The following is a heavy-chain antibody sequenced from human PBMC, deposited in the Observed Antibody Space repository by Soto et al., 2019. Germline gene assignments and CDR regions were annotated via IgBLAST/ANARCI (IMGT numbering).Heavy chain of an antibody. D-gene: IGHD6-25*01. Sequence: ASVKVSCKASGYRFTSYGISWVRQAPGQGLEWMGWISCYNGNTNTPQNFQGRVAMTTETSSTTVYMELRSLTIDDTATYYCVHAGGSLVDYWGQGTLVTVSS. CDR3: VHAGGSLVDY. CDR1: GYRFTSYG. V-gene: IGHV1-18*01. J-gene: IGHJ4*02. CDR2: ISCYNGNT.